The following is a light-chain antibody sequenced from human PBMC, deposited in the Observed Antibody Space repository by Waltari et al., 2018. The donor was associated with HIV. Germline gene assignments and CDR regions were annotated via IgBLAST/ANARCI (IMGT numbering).Light chain of an antibody. CDR1: QSVSSSY. Sequence: EIVLTQSPGTLSLSSGERATLSCRASQSVSSSYLAWYQQKPGQAPRLLIYCASSRATGIPDRFSGSGSGTDFTLTISRLEPEDYAVYYCQQYGSSPLTFGGGTKVEIK. V-gene: IGKV3-20*01. CDR2: CAS. J-gene: IGKJ4*01. CDR3: QQYGSSPLT.